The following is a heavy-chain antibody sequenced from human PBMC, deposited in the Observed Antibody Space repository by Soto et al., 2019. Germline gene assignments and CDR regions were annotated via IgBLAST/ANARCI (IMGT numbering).Heavy chain of an antibody. CDR3: ARVGGNSYGYFDY. J-gene: IGHJ4*02. Sequence: GSLRLSCAASGFTFSSYEMNWVRQAPGKGLEWVSYISSSGSTIYYADSVKGRFTISRDNAKNSLYLQMNSLRAEDTAVYYCARVGGNSYGYFDYWGQGTLVTVSS. D-gene: IGHD5-18*01. CDR1: GFTFSSYE. V-gene: IGHV3-48*03. CDR2: ISSSGSTI.